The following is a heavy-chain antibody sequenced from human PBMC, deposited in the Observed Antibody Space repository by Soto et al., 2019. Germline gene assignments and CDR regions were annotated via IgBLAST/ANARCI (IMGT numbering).Heavy chain of an antibody. V-gene: IGHV3-21*01. D-gene: IGHD3-3*01. Sequence: PGGSLRLSCAASGFTFSSYSMNWVRQAPGKGLEWVSSISSSSSYIYYADSVKGRFTISRDNAKNSLYLQMNSLRAEDTAVYYCARGGYYDFWSGYYGDAFDIWGQGTMVTVSS. CDR3: ARGGYYDFWSGYYGDAFDI. CDR1: GFTFSSYS. J-gene: IGHJ3*02. CDR2: ISSSSSYI.